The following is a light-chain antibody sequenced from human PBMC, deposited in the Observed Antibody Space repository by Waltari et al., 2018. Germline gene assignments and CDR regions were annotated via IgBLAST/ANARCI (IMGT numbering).Light chain of an antibody. CDR1: SSDIGGYDY. Sequence: QSALTQPASVSGSPGQSITISCTGTSSDIGGYDYVSWYQQHPGKVPKLMIHDVSHRPSGVSNRFSGSKSGNTASLTISGLQAEDEADYYCSSYTSASTVVFGGGTKVTVL. J-gene: IGLJ2*01. CDR3: SSYTSASTVV. CDR2: DVS. V-gene: IGLV2-14*03.